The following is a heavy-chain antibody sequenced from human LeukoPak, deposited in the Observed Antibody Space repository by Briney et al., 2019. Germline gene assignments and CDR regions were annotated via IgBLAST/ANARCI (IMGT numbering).Heavy chain of an antibody. CDR2: IYYSGRT. CDR1: GGSIRSSSYY. J-gene: IGHJ4*02. CDR3: ARRRDDYNYGL. Sequence: SETLSLTCTVSGGSIRSSSYYWGWIRQPPGKGLVWIEGIYYSGRTYYNPSLKSRVTISAGAGKNQLPMKLSSVTAADTAVYYCARRRDDYNYGLWGQGTLVTVSS. D-gene: IGHD5-24*01. V-gene: IGHV4-39*01.